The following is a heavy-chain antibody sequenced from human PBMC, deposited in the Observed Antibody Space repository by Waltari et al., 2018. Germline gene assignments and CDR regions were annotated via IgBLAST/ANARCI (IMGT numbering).Heavy chain of an antibody. CDR2: INHGGST. Sequence: QVQLQQWGAGLLKASETLSLTCAVYGWSFSGYYWNWFRPAPGKGLEWVGEINHGGSTNYNPSLKSRVTISVDTSKNQFSLRLTSVTAADTSVYYCARGRLSSQLQARGRRGNWFDPWGQGTLVTVSS. CDR1: GWSFSGYY. CDR3: ARGRLSSQLQARGRRGNWFDP. V-gene: IGHV4-34*01. J-gene: IGHJ5*02. D-gene: IGHD3-16*02.